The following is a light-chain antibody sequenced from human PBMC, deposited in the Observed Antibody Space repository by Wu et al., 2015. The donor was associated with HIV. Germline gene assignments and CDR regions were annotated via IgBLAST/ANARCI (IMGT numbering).Light chain of an antibody. J-gene: IGKJ1*01. CDR1: QGISSY. CDR3: QKYNTAPWT. V-gene: IGKV1-9*01. Sequence: DIQLTQSPSFLSVSVGDRVTITCRASQGISSYLAWYQQKPGKAPKLLIYAASTLHFGVPSRFSGSGSGTEFTLTISSLQPEDFATYYCQKYNTAPWTFGQGTKVEMK. CDR2: AAS.